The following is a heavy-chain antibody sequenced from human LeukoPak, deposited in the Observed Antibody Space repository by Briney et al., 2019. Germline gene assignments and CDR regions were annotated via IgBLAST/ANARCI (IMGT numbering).Heavy chain of an antibody. CDR3: TTDRLYYDSSGYHRLDPEYNRFDP. Sequence: PGGSLRLSCAASGFTFSNAWMSWVRQAPGKGLEWVGRIKSKTDGGTTDYAAPVKGRFTISRDDSKNTLYLQMNSLKTEDTAVYYCTTDRLYYDSSGYHRLDPEYNRFDPWGQGTLVTVSS. CDR2: IKSKTDGGTT. D-gene: IGHD3-22*01. V-gene: IGHV3-15*01. CDR1: GFTFSNAW. J-gene: IGHJ5*02.